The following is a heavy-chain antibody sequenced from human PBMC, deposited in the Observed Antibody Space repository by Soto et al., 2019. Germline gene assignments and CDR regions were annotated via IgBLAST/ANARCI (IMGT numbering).Heavy chain of an antibody. CDR2: INSDGSST. V-gene: IGHV3-74*01. J-gene: IGHJ4*02. CDR3: ARAGSSWDFDY. Sequence: GGSLRLSCAASGFTFSSYWMHWVHQAPGKGLVWVSRINSDGSSTSYADSVKGRFTISRDNAKNTLYLQMNSLRAEDTAVYYCARAGSSWDFDYWGQGTLVTVSS. CDR1: GFTFSSYW. D-gene: IGHD6-13*01.